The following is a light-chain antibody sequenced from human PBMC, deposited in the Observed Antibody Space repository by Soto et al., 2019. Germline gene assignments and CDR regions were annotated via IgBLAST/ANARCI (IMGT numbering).Light chain of an antibody. J-gene: IGKJ1*01. CDR3: LQLNTYPWT. Sequence: IQMTQSPSSLSASVGDRLSITCRASQVITNDLGWYQQKPGKAPKRLIYAASTLQSGAPSRFSGSGSGTEFTLTISSLQPEDVATYYCLQLNTYPWTFGQGTKVDIK. CDR1: QVITND. V-gene: IGKV1-17*01. CDR2: AAS.